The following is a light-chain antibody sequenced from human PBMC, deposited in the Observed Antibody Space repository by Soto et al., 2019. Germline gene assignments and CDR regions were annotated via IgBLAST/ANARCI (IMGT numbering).Light chain of an antibody. V-gene: IGKV1-39*01. CDR1: QSIVTH. CDR3: QQTYSTPIFT. J-gene: IGKJ3*01. CDR2: AAS. Sequence: DIQMTQSPSSLSASVGDKVTITCRASQSIVTHLNWYRRKPGQAPKLLIYAASNLQSGVPSRFSGSGSGADFTLTISNLQREDFATYFCQQTYSTPIFTFGPGTTVDMK.